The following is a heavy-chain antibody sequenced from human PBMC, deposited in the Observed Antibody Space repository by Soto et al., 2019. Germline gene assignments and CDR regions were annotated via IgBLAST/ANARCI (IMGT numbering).Heavy chain of an antibody. CDR1: GDSISTNYF. J-gene: IGHJ4*02. CDR2: ISHSGSV. V-gene: IGHV4-4*02. CDR3: ARSFGWYAIDY. Sequence: QVLLQESGPGLVQPSGTLSLSCAVSGDSISTNYFWGWVRQPPGKGLEWVGDISHSGSVNYNPSLTTRVTLSTDKSKNQFSLKLNSVTTADTAVYYCARSFGWYAIDYWGQGTLVIVSS. D-gene: IGHD6-19*01.